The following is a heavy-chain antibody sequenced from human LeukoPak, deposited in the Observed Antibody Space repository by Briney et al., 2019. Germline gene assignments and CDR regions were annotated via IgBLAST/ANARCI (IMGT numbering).Heavy chain of an antibody. Sequence: GGSLRLSCAASGFIFSSYAMMWVRQAPGKGLEWVSNINEDGGRKYYVDSVRGRFTISRDNAKNSLYLQSNSLISEDTAVYYFSREKIDRGGRGMLVAVS. CDR1: GFIFSSYA. J-gene: IGHJ4*02. CDR3: SREKIDR. CDR2: INEDGGRK. D-gene: IGHD1-14*01. V-gene: IGHV3-7*03.